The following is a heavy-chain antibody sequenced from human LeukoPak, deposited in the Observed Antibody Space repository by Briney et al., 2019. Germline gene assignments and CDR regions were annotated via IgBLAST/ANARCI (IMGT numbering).Heavy chain of an antibody. V-gene: IGHV3-23*01. J-gene: IGHJ4*02. CDR1: GFTFSSYA. CDR2: ISGSGGST. Sequence: GGSLRLSCAASGFTFSSYAMNWVRQAPGKGLEWVSAISGSGGSTYYADSVKGRFTISRDNSKNTLYLQMNSLRAEDTAVYYCAVAPLGPPPGSYYFDYWGQGTLVTVSS. CDR3: AVAPLGPPPGSYYFDY. D-gene: IGHD1-14*01.